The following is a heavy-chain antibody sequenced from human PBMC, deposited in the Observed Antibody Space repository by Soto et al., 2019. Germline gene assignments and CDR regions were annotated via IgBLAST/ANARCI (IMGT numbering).Heavy chain of an antibody. CDR1: GFTFSSYA. J-gene: IGHJ6*02. CDR3: AKDALGDYFYYGMDV. V-gene: IGHV3-23*01. Sequence: GGSLRLSCAASGFTFSSYAMSWVRQAPGKGLEWVSSISDSGGRTYYADSVKGRFTISRDNSKNTLYLQMNSLRAEDTAIYYCAKDALGDYFYYGMDVWGQGTMVTVSS. CDR2: ISDSGGRT.